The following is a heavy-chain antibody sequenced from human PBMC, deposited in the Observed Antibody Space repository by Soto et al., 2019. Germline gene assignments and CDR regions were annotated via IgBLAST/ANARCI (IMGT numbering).Heavy chain of an antibody. Sequence: GGSLRLSCAASGFTFSVYAMSWVRQAPGKGLERVSGISGSGDSTHYADSVKGRFTVSRDNSKSMLYLQTNSLRAEDTAIYYCAKALYGGFTYWGQGTLVTVSS. CDR1: GFTFSVYA. CDR3: AKALYGGFTY. CDR2: ISGSGDST. J-gene: IGHJ4*02. V-gene: IGHV3-23*01. D-gene: IGHD3-10*01.